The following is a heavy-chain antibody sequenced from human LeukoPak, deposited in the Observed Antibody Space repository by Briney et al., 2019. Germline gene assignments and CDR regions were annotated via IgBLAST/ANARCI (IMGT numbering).Heavy chain of an antibody. CDR2: INPNSGGT. CDR1: GYTFTGYY. J-gene: IGHJ6*02. Sequence: ASVRVSCKASGYTFTGYYMHWVRQAPGQGLEWMGRINPNSGGTNYAQKFQGRVTMTRDTSISTAYMELSRLRSDDTAVYYCARRATHYYGMDVWGQGTTVTVSS. CDR3: ARRATHYYGMDV. V-gene: IGHV1-2*06.